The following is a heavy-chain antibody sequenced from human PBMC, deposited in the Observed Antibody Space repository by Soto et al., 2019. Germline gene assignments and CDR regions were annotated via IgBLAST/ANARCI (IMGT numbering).Heavy chain of an antibody. Sequence: ASVKVFCKASGYTFTSYDINWVRQATGQGLEWMGWMNPNSGNTGYAQKFQGRVTMTRNTSISTAYMELSSLRSEDTAVYYCARGGVFFFAAPTNPFDYWGQGTLVTVSS. J-gene: IGHJ4*02. D-gene: IGHD3-10*01. CDR3: ARGGVFFFAAPTNPFDY. CDR1: GYTFTSYD. V-gene: IGHV1-8*01. CDR2: MNPNSGNT.